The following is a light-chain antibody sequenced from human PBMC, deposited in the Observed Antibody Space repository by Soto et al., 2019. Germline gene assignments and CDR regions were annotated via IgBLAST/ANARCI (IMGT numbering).Light chain of an antibody. CDR1: QGISNY. Sequence: DIQMTQSPSSLSASVGDRVTITCRASQGISNYLAWYQHKPGKVPKLLIYAASTLRSGVPSRFSGSGSGTDFTLTISSLQPEDVATYYCQKYNSAPRRFTFGPGTKVDIK. V-gene: IGKV1-27*01. J-gene: IGKJ3*01. CDR3: QKYNSAPRRFT. CDR2: AAS.